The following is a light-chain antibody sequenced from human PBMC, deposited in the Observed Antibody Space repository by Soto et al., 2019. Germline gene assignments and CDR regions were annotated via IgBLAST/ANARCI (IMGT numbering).Light chain of an antibody. V-gene: IGKV3-20*01. CDR3: QQYYKTPT. Sequence: EIVLTQAPGPLAVAPVERAPRCFGASQSVTNNYLDWFQQKPGQAPRLLIYDASIRADGIPDRFSGSGSGTHFTLTISSLQAEDVAMYYCQQYYKTPTFGRGTKV. CDR2: DAS. CDR1: QSVTNNY. J-gene: IGKJ1*01.